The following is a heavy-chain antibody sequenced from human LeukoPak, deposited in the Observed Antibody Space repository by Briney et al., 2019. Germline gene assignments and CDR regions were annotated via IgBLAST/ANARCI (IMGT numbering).Heavy chain of an antibody. CDR1: GYTFTGYY. CDR2: INPNSGGT. CDR3: ARDPYGDHYYYYYYYMDV. D-gene: IGHD4-17*01. J-gene: IGHJ6*03. Sequence: GASVTVSCKASGYTFTGYYMHWVRQAPGQGLEWMGWINPNSGGTNYAQKFQGRVTMTRDTSISTAYMELSRLRSDDTAVYYCARDPYGDHYYYYYYYMDVWGKGTTVTVSS. V-gene: IGHV1-2*02.